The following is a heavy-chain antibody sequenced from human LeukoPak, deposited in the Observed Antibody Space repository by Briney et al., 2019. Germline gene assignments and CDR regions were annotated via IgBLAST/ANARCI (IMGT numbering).Heavy chain of an antibody. Sequence: GASVKVSCKASGYTFTSYYMHWVRQAPGQGLEWMGIINPSGGSTSYAQKFQGRVTMTRDMSTSTVYMELSSLRSDDTAVYYCARDLTSVISILGYWGQGTLVTVSS. J-gene: IGHJ4*02. D-gene: IGHD4-11*01. V-gene: IGHV1-46*01. CDR2: INPSGGST. CDR1: GYTFTSYY. CDR3: ARDLTSVISILGY.